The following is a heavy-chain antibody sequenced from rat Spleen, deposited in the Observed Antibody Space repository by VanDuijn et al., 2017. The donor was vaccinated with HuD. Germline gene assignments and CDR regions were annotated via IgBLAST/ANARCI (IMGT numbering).Heavy chain of an antibody. Sequence: EVQLVESGGGLVQPGRSMKLSCAASGFTFSNYYMAWVRQAPTKGLAWVASISTGGGNTYYRDSVKGLFTISRDNAKSTLYLQMDSLRSEDTATYYCARPYRDSYAHVYYFDYWGQGVMVTVSS. CDR3: ARPYRDSYAHVYYFDY. CDR2: ISTGGGNT. J-gene: IGHJ2*01. CDR1: GFTFSNYY. D-gene: IGHD1-12*01. V-gene: IGHV5-25*01.